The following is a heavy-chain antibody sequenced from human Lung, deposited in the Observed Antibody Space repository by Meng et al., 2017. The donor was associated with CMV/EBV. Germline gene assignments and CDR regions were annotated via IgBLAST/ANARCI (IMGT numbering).Heavy chain of an antibody. J-gene: IGHJ4*02. CDR3: ARRLGRYFFDY. CDR2: IYDSGKT. CDR1: GSSNNSSTDY. V-gene: IGHV4-39*07. D-gene: IGHD3-10*01. Sequence: CTVSGSSNNSSTDYWGWVRQPPGMGLEWIGDIYDSGKTFYNPSLQSRVTLSVDTSKNQFSLKLSSVTAADTAVYYCARRLGRYFFDYWGQGRLVTVSS.